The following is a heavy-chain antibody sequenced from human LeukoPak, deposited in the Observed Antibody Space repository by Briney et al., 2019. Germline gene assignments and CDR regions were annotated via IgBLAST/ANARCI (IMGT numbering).Heavy chain of an antibody. J-gene: IGHJ5*02. V-gene: IGHV4-4*02. CDR2: IYHSGST. CDR1: GGSISSSNW. D-gene: IGHD4-23*01. Sequence: PSETLSLTCAVSGGSISSSNWWSWVRQPPGKELEWIGEIYHSGSTNYNPSLKSRVTISVDKSKNQFSLKLSSVTAADTAVYYCARNYGGNSVGPESWFDPWGQGTLVTVSS. CDR3: ARNYGGNSVGPESWFDP.